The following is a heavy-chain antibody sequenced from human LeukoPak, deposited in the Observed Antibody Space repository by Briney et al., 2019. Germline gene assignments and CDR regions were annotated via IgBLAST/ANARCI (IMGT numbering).Heavy chain of an antibody. CDR1: GGSMFNDY. CDR2: IYSSGST. D-gene: IGHD4-17*01. V-gene: IGHV4-4*07. Sequence: PETLSLTCTVSGGSMFNDYWSWIRQPAGKGLEWIGRIYSSGSTHYNPSLKSRVTMSMDMSKNQFSLMLNSVTAADTAVYYCARTGRYGDMAADWGQGTLVTVSS. J-gene: IGHJ4*02. CDR3: ARTGRYGDMAAD.